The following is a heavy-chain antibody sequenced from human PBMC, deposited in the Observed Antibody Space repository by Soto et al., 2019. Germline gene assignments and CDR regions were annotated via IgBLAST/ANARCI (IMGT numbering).Heavy chain of an antibody. D-gene: IGHD6-19*01. CDR2: INAGNGNT. V-gene: IGHV1-3*01. CDR1: GYTFTSYA. Sequence: ASVKVSCKASGYTFTSYAMHWVRQAPGQRLEWMGWINAGNGNTKYSQKFQGRVTITRDTSASTAYMELSSLRSEDTAVYYCARSMGNFIAVAPEDYWGQGTLVTVSS. CDR3: ARSMGNFIAVAPEDY. J-gene: IGHJ4*02.